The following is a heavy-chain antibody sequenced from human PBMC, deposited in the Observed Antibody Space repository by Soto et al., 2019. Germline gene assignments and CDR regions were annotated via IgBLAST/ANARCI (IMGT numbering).Heavy chain of an antibody. V-gene: IGHV1-18*01. D-gene: IGHD6-6*01. CDR1: GYTFTSYG. CDR2: ISAYNGNT. CDR3: ARIAARPRSAYYFDY. Sequence: QVQLVQSGAEVKKPGASVKVSCKASGYTFTSYGISWVRQAPGQGLEWMGWISAYNGNTNYAQKLQGRVTMTTDTSTSKAYMELRSLRSDDTAVYYCARIAARPRSAYYFDYWGQGTLVTVSS. J-gene: IGHJ4*02.